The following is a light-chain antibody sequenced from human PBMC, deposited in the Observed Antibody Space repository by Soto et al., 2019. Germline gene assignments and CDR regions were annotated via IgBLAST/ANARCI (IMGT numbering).Light chain of an antibody. J-gene: IGKJ5*01. CDR1: QDVTTN. Sequence: EITMTHFPGILSASPLEVVTLSFSAAQDVTTNFAWYQQKRGQAPRLLIYDISSRATGVPARFSGSGSGTEFTLSISGLQSEDFAVYFCQKYNNWPFYFGQGTRLEIK. CDR2: DIS. CDR3: QKYNNWPFY. V-gene: IGKV3-15*01.